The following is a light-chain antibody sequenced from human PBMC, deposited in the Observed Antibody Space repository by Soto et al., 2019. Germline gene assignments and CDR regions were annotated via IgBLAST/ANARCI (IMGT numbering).Light chain of an antibody. CDR3: QAWDSSTVV. CDR1: KLGEKY. Sequence: SYELTQPPSVSVSPGQTASITCSGDKLGEKYTCWYQQKPGQSPVLVIYQDRKRPSGIPERFSGSYSGNTATLTISGTQAMDEADYYCQAWDSSTVVFGGGTKLTVL. CDR2: QDR. J-gene: IGLJ2*01. V-gene: IGLV3-1*01.